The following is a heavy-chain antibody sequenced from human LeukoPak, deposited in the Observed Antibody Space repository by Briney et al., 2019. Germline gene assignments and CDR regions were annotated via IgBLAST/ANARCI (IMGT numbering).Heavy chain of an antibody. Sequence: GGSLRLSCAASGFTFSGHWMYWVRQAPGKGLVWVSRMNNDGSTTNYADSVKGRFTISRDNAKNTLYLQMNSLRAEDTAVYYCATAGNYRFDYWGLGTLVTVSS. V-gene: IGHV3-74*01. CDR2: MNNDGSTT. CDR3: ATAGNYRFDY. J-gene: IGHJ4*02. CDR1: GFTFSGHW. D-gene: IGHD1-7*01.